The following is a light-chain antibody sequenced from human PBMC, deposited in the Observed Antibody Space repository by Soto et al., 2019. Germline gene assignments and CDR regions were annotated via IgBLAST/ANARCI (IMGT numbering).Light chain of an antibody. CDR1: QSVSSY. J-gene: IGKJ1*01. CDR2: AAS. V-gene: IGKV3-20*01. CDR3: QQYGTSPTT. Sequence: EIVMAQSPAPLSVSPGERATLSCRASQSVSSYLAWYQQTPGQPPRLLISAASSRATGIPDRFSGSGSGTDFTLTISRLEPEDFAVYYCQQYGTSPTTFGQGTKVDIK.